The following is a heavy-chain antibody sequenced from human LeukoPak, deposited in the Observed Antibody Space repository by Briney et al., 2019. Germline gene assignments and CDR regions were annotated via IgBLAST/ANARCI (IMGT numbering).Heavy chain of an antibody. CDR2: IYYSGST. Sequence: PSETLSLTCTVSGGSISSYYWSWIRQPPGKGLEWIGYIYYSGSTNYNPSLKSRVTISVDTSKNQFSLKLSSVTAADTAVYYCARLPNYMDVWGKGTTVTVSS. CDR1: GGSISSYY. J-gene: IGHJ6*03. CDR3: ARLPNYMDV. V-gene: IGHV4-59*08.